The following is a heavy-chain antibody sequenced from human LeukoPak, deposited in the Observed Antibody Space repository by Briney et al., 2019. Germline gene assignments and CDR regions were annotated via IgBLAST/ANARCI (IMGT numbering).Heavy chain of an antibody. CDR1: GFTFSSYA. CDR3: STDRGARDS. V-gene: IGHV3-23*01. Sequence: GGSLRLSCAASGFTFSSYAMSWVRQAPGKGLEWVSAISGSGGSTYYADSVKGRFTISRDNSKNTLYLQMNSLNTEDTAVYYCSTDRGARDSWGQGTLVTASS. CDR2: ISGSGGST. D-gene: IGHD3-10*01. J-gene: IGHJ5*01.